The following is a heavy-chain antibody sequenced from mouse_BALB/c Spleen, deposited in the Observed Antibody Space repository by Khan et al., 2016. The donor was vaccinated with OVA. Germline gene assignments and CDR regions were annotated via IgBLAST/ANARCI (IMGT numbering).Heavy chain of an antibody. Sequence: EVELVESGGGLVKPGGSLKLSCAASGFTFSSYAVSWIRQTPEKRLEWVASINSGGSTYYPDSVNGRFTISRDDARNMLYLQMSSLRSEDTAMYYCTRLVDYWGQGTSVTVSS. J-gene: IGHJ4*01. V-gene: IGHV5-6-5*01. CDR3: TRLVDY. CDR2: INSGGST. CDR1: GFTFSSYA.